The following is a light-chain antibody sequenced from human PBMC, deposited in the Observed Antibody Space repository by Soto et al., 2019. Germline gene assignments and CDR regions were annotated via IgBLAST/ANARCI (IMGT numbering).Light chain of an antibody. CDR1: QSINNR. V-gene: IGKV1-5*03. CDR3: QQYNTYPWT. CDR2: KAS. Sequence: DIQMTQSPSILSASVGDRVTLTCRASQSINNRLVWYQQKPGIAPKLLIYKASSLESGVPSRFSGSGSGTEFNFTISSLQPDDFATYYCQQYNTYPWTFGHGTKVEIK. J-gene: IGKJ1*01.